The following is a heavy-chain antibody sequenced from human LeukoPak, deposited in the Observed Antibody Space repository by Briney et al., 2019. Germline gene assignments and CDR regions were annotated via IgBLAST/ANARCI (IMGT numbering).Heavy chain of an antibody. CDR2: MNPNSGNT. CDR3: ARKSIAARRAFDY. D-gene: IGHD6-6*01. J-gene: IGHJ4*02. CDR1: GYTFTSYD. V-gene: IGHV1-8*03. Sequence: GASVKVSCKASGYTFTSYDINWVRRATGQGLEWMGWMNPNSGNTGYAQKFQGRVTITRNTSISTAYMELSSLRSEDTAVYYCARKSIAARRAFDYWGQGTLVTVSS.